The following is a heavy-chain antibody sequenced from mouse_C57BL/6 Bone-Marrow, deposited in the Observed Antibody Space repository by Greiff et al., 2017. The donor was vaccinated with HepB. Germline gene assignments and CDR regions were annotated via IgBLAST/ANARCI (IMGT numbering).Heavy chain of an antibody. V-gene: IGHV1-55*01. D-gene: IGHD2-4*01. Sequence: VQLQQPGAELVKPGASVKMSCKASGYTFTSYWITWVKQRPGQGLEWIGDIYPGSGSTNYNEKFKSKATLTVDTSSSTAYMQLSSLTSEDSAVYYCARVSYDYDVRCFAYWGQGTLVTVSA. CDR2: IYPGSGST. CDR1: GYTFTSYW. J-gene: IGHJ3*01. CDR3: ARVSYDYDVRCFAY.